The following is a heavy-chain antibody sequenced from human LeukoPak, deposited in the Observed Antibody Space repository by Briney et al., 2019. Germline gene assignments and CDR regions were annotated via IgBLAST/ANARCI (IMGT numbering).Heavy chain of an antibody. D-gene: IGHD6-13*01. CDR2: INHSGST. Sequence: PSETLSLTCTVSGGSISSYYWSWIRQPPGKGLEWIGEINHSGSTNYNPSPKSRVTISVDTSKNQFSLKLSSVTAADTAVYYCARGGRSSSWYKYWGQGTLVTVSS. J-gene: IGHJ4*02. V-gene: IGHV4-34*01. CDR1: GGSISSYY. CDR3: ARGGRSSSWYKY.